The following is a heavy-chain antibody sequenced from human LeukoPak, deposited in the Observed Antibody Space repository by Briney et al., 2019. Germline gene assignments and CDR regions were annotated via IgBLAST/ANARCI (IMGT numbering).Heavy chain of an antibody. CDR3: ATSRTFDY. CDR2: INSDGSTT. J-gene: IGHJ4*02. V-gene: IGHV3-74*01. CDR1: GFTFSSYW. Sequence: GGSLRLSCEVSGFTFSSYWMHWVRHPPGKGLVWVSRINSDGSTTSYADSVKGRFTISRDNAKNTLFLQMNSLRSEDTAVYYCATSRTFDYWGQGTLVTVSS.